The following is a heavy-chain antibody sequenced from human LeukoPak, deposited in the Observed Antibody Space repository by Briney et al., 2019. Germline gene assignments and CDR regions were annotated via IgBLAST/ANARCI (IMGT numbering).Heavy chain of an antibody. J-gene: IGHJ4*02. CDR1: GYSFTGYY. CDR2: INPNSGDT. V-gene: IGHV1-2*02. D-gene: IGHD5-18*01. CDR3: AREKDTAVVNELDY. Sequence: AASVTVSCKASGYSFTGYYMHWVRQAPGQGLEWMGWINPNSGDTHYSQKFQGRVTMTRDTSISTAYMGVSRLRSDDTAVYYCAREKDTAVVNELDYWGQGTLVTVSS.